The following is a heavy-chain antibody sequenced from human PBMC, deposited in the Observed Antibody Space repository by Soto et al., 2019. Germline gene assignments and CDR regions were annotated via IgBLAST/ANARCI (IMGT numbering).Heavy chain of an antibody. V-gene: IGHV3-53*01. J-gene: IGHJ6*02. CDR3: TRDAPGERPYYFYYYGMDV. CDR2: IYSGGKT. CDR1: GLSVSTNF. Sequence: GGSLRLSCAASGLSVSTNFMSWVRQAPGKGLEWLAVIYSGGKTFYADSVKGRFTISKDNSKNTLSLQMNSLRAEDTAVYYRTRDAPGERPYYFYYYGMDVWGQGTTVTVSS.